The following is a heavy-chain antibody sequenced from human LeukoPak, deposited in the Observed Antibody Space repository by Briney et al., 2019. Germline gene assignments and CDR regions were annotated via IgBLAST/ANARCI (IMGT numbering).Heavy chain of an antibody. Sequence: PGGSLRLSCAASRFTFSSFWMHWVRQAPGKGMVWVSRIISDGRSAGYADSVKGRFTISRDNAKNTLYLQMNSLRAEDTAVYYCARAGYSYGLDYWGQGTLVTVSS. V-gene: IGHV3-74*01. CDR1: RFTFSSFW. D-gene: IGHD5-18*01. CDR3: ARAGYSYGLDY. J-gene: IGHJ4*02. CDR2: IISDGRSA.